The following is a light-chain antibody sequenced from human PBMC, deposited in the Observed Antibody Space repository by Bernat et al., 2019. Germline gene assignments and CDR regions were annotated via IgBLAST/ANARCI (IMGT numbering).Light chain of an antibody. CDR1: QSVETY. J-gene: IGKJ5*01. Sequence: ETVLTQSPATLSLSPGESATLSCRASQSVETYLAWFQQKPGKAPRLLIYDASNRATGIPARSSGSGSGTDFSLTISNLEPEDVAVYYCQQRRNWPPITFGQGTRLEIK. CDR2: DAS. CDR3: QQRRNWPPIT. V-gene: IGKV3-11*01.